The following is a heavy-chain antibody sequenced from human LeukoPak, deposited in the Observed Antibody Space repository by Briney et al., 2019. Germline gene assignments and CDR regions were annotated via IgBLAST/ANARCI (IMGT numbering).Heavy chain of an antibody. V-gene: IGHV1-18*01. Sequence: ASVKVSCKASGYTFTSYGISWVRQAPGQGLEWMGWISSYNGNTNFAQKLLGRVTMTTDTSTSTAYMELRSLTSDDTAVYYCARGREPPYDYWGQGTLVTVSS. CDR3: ARGREPPYDY. CDR2: ISSYNGNT. D-gene: IGHD1-26*01. J-gene: IGHJ4*02. CDR1: GYTFTSYG.